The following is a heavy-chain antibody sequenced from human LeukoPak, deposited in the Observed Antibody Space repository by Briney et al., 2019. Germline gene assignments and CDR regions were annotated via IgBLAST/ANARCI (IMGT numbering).Heavy chain of an antibody. CDR3: ANEIRPNDY. V-gene: IGHV3-23*01. CDR1: AFAFSSHA. D-gene: IGHD4-17*01. CDR2: MSISCSKT. Sequence: GGSLRLSCAASAFAFSSHAMTWVRQAPGKGLEWVSAMSISCSKTYYAKSVKGRFTIFRDNSKNTLYLQMNSLRAEDTAVYYCANEIRPNDYWGQGTQVTVSS. J-gene: IGHJ4*02.